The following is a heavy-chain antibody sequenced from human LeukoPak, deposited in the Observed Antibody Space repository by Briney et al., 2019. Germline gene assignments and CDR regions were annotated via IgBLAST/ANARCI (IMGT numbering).Heavy chain of an antibody. Sequence: PGGSLRLSCAASGVTFSSYAMHWVRQAPGKGLEWVSVISYDGSNKYYADSVKGRFTISRDNSKNTLYLQMNSLRAEDTAVYYCARGDRPPRGIVVPMADLCGRGTLVTVSS. CDR1: GVTFSSYA. V-gene: IGHV3-30-3*01. CDR3: ARGDRPPRGIVVPMADL. J-gene: IGHJ2*01. CDR2: ISYDGSNK. D-gene: IGHD3-22*01.